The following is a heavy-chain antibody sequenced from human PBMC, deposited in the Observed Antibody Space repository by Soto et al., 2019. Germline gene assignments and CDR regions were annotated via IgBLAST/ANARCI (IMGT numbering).Heavy chain of an antibody. CDR2: ISYDGSNK. CDR1: GFTFSSYG. V-gene: IGHV3-30*18. CDR3: AKNHGEYQLLSGGMDV. J-gene: IGHJ6*02. Sequence: QVQLVESGGGVVQPGRSLRLSCAASGFTFSSYGMHWVRQAPGKGLEWVAVISYDGSNKYYADSVKGRFTISRDNSKNTLYLQMNSLRAEDTAVYYCAKNHGEYQLLSGGMDVWGQGTTVTVSS. D-gene: IGHD2-2*01.